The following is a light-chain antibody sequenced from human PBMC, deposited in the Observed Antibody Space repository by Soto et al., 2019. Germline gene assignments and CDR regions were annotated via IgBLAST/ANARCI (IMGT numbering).Light chain of an antibody. V-gene: IGKV2-24*01. Sequence: DIVLTRAPLSSPVPPGQPASISCRSFQSLVHSDGNTYLSWLHQRPGQPPRLLIYKISKRFSGVPDRFSGSGAGTDFTLTITRVEAEDVGVYYCMQATHSPWAFGKGTKVDIK. CDR2: KIS. CDR3: MQATHSPWA. CDR1: QSLVHSDGNTY. J-gene: IGKJ1*01.